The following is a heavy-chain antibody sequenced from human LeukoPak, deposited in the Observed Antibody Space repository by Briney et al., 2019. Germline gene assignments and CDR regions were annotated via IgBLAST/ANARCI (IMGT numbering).Heavy chain of an antibody. CDR3: ARVGVYDSSRRQFDY. CDR2: IYYRGST. J-gene: IGHJ4*02. CDR1: GGSISSSSYY. D-gene: IGHD3-22*01. Sequence: SETLSLTCTVSGGSISSSSYYWGWIRQPPGKGLEWIGSIYYRGSTYYNPSLKSRVTISVDTSKNQFSLKLSSVTAADTAMYYCARVGVYDSSRRQFDYWGQGTLVTVSS. V-gene: IGHV4-39*07.